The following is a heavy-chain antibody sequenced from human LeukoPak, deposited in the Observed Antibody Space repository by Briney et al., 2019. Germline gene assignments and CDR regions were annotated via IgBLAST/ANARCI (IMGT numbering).Heavy chain of an antibody. CDR1: GGTFSSYA. CDR2: IIPILGTA. CDR3: ARGLHYYGSGRDAFDI. J-gene: IGHJ3*02. Sequence: SVKVSCKASGGTFSSYAISWVRQAPGQGLEWMGRIIPILGTANYAQKFQGRVTITADESTSTAYMELSSLRSEDTAVYYCARGLHYYGSGRDAFDIWGQGTMVTVSS. V-gene: IGHV1-69*11. D-gene: IGHD3-10*01.